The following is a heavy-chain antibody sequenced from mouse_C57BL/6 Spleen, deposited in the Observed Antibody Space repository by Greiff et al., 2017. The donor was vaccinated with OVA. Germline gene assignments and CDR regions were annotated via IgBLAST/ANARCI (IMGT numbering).Heavy chain of an antibody. CDR1: GYTFTSYW. V-gene: IGHV1-69*01. CDR2: IDPSDSYT. Sequence: QVQLQQPGAELVMPGASVKLSCKASGYTFTSYWMHWVKQRPGQGLEWIGEIDPSDSYTNYNQKFKGKSTLTVDKSSSTAYMQLSSLTSEDSAVYYGARNMVTARCFDVWGTGTTVTVSA. CDR3: ARNMVTARCFDV. J-gene: IGHJ1*03. D-gene: IGHD2-2*01.